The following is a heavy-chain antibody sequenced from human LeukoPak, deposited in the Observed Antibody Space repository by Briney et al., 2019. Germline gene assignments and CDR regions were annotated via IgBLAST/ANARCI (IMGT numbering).Heavy chain of an antibody. J-gene: IGHJ4*02. Sequence: PSETLSLTCTVSGSSISSWYWSWIRQPPGKGLEWIGYIYDSGNTNYNPSLKTRVTISADTSKNQFSLKLSSVTAADTAVYYCARGTVKDYWGQGTLVTVSS. CDR2: IYDSGNT. V-gene: IGHV4-59*12. CDR3: ARGTVKDY. CDR1: GSSISSWY.